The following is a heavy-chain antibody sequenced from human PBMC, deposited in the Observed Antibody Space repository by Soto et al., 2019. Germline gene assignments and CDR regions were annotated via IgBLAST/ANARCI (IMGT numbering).Heavy chain of an antibody. CDR3: ARSGDSSGWYRGPETDWFDP. J-gene: IGHJ5*02. V-gene: IGHV4-59*01. Sequence: LSLTCPVSGGSISSYYWSWIRQPPGKGLEWIGYIYYSGSTNYNPSLKSRVTISVDTSKNQFSLKLSSVTAADTAVYYCARSGDSSGWYRGPETDWFDPWGQGTLVTVSS. CDR1: GGSISSYY. CDR2: IYYSGST. D-gene: IGHD6-19*01.